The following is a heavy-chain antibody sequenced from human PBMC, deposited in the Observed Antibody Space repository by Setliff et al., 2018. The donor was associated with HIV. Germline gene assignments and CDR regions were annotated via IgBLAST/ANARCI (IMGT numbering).Heavy chain of an antibody. CDR2: INGGNGNT. CDR3: AREQLGFGPPRGMDV. CDR1: GYTFTSYT. D-gene: IGHD6-13*01. Sequence: ASVKVSCKASGYTFTSYTMHWVRQATGQRLEWMGWINGGNGNTKYSQKFQGRVTIIRDTSASTAYMELSSLRSEDTAVYYCAREQLGFGPPRGMDVWGQGTTVTVSS. V-gene: IGHV1-3*01. J-gene: IGHJ6*02.